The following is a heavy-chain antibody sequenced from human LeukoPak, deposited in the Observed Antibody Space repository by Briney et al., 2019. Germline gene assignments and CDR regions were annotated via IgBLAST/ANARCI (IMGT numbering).Heavy chain of an antibody. CDR3: ARQWLQTIDY. D-gene: IGHD5-24*01. CDR1: GFTFSDHS. CDR2: ISGSSNYI. J-gene: IGHJ4*02. Sequence: PGGSLRLSCATSGFTFSDHSINWVRQAPGKGLEWVSYISGSSNYIYYADSVKGRFTISRDNAKNSLYLQMNSLRAEDTAVYYCARQWLQTIDYWGQGTLVTVSS. V-gene: IGHV3-21*01.